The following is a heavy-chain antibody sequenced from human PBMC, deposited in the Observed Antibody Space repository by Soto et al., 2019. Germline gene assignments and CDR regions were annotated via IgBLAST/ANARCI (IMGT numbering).Heavy chain of an antibody. CDR1: GFTFSNFG. CDR2: IWYDGSNE. V-gene: IGHV3-33*01. Sequence: PGGSLRLSCAASGFTFSNFGMHWVRQAPGKGLEWVALIWYDGSNEYYADSVKGRFTISRDNSKNTVYLQMNSLRVEDTAVYYCATDPGVLRAFDYWGQGTLVTVSS. D-gene: IGHD3-16*01. J-gene: IGHJ4*02. CDR3: ATDPGVLRAFDY.